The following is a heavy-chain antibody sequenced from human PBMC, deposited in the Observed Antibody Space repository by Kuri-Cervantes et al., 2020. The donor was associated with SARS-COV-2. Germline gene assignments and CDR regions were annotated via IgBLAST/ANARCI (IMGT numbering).Heavy chain of an antibody. J-gene: IGHJ6*03. CDR1: GYTFTSYG. Sequence: ASVKVSCKASGYTFTSYGISWVRQAPGQGLEWMGWINPNSGGTNYAQKFQGRATMTRDTSISTAYMELSRLRSDDTAVYYCARTGAGDGYYYMDVWGKGTTVTVSS. D-gene: IGHD3-10*01. CDR3: ARTGAGDGYYYMDV. CDR2: INPNSGGT. V-gene: IGHV1-2*02.